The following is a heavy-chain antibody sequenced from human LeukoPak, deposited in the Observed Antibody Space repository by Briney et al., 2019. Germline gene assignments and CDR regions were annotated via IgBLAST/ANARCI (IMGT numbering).Heavy chain of an antibody. Sequence: PSETLSLTCAVSGYSISSSYYWSWIRQPPGKGLEWIGYIYYSGSTNYNPSLKSRVTISVDTSKNQFSLKLSSVTAADTAVYYCARCRDDYVWGSYRQSDAFDIWGQGTMVTVSS. J-gene: IGHJ3*02. CDR1: GYSISSSYY. V-gene: IGHV4-61*01. CDR2: IYYSGST. CDR3: ARCRDDYVWGSYRQSDAFDI. D-gene: IGHD3-16*02.